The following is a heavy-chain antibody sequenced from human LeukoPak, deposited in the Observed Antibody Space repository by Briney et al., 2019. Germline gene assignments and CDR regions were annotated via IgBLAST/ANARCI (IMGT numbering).Heavy chain of an antibody. Sequence: GGSLRLSCAASGFTFSSYAMSWVRQAPGKGLEWVSALCGSGGITDYADSVKGRFTISRDNSKNTLYLQMNSLRAEDTAVYYCAKNAAAAGVNWFDPWGQGTLVTVSS. CDR2: LCGSGGIT. D-gene: IGHD6-13*01. CDR1: GFTFSSYA. V-gene: IGHV3-23*01. J-gene: IGHJ5*02. CDR3: AKNAAAAGVNWFDP.